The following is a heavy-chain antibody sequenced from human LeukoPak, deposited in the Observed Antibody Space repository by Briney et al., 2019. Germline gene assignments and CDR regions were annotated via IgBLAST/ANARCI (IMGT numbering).Heavy chain of an antibody. CDR2: ISWNSGSI. V-gene: IGHV3-9*01. J-gene: IGHJ4*02. Sequence: PGRSLRLSCAASGFTFDDYAMHWVRQAPGKGLEWVSGISWNSGSIGYADSVKGRFTISRDNAKNSLYLQMNSLRAEDTALYYCAKDNSGYWSAFDYWGQGTLVTVSS. CDR3: AKDNSGYWSAFDY. CDR1: GFTFDDYA. D-gene: IGHD3-22*01.